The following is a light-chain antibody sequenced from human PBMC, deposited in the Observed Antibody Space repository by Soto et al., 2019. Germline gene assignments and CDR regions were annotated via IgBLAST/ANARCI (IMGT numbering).Light chain of an antibody. Sequence: DIQMTQSPSTLSASVGDRVTITCRASQSTSSWLAWYQQKPGKAPKLLIYKASSLESGVPSRFSGSGSGTEFTLTISSLQPEDFATYYCQQLNSYPFTFGPGAKVDIK. CDR2: KAS. V-gene: IGKV1-5*03. J-gene: IGKJ3*01. CDR1: QSTSSW. CDR3: QQLNSYPFT.